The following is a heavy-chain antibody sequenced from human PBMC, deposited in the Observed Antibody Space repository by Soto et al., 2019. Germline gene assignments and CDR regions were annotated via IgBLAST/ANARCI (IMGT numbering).Heavy chain of an antibody. J-gene: IGHJ4*02. CDR3: AKDPSPYGDYNYFDY. CDR1: GFTFSSYA. CDR2: ISGSGGST. V-gene: IGHV3-23*01. D-gene: IGHD4-17*01. Sequence: EVQLLESGGGLVQPGGSLRLSCAASGFTFSSYAISWVRQPPGKGLEWVSAISGSGGSTYYEDSVKGRFTISRDNSKNTLYLQMNSLRAEDTAVYYCAKDPSPYGDYNYFDYWGQGTLVTVSS.